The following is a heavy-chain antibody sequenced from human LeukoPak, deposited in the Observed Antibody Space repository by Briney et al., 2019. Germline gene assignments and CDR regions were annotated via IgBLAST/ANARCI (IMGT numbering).Heavy chain of an antibody. CDR1: GYTFTDYY. CDR2: INPNSGVT. V-gene: IGHV1-2*02. D-gene: IGHD1-26*01. J-gene: IGHJ4*02. Sequence: ASVKVSCKASGYTFTDYYMYWVRQAPGQGLEWMGWINPNSGVTNYAQKFQGRVTVTRDTSIGTAYMELSRLRDDDTAMYYCARDRNQFYSGTCYYWGQGTLVTVSS. CDR3: ARDRNQFYSGTCYY.